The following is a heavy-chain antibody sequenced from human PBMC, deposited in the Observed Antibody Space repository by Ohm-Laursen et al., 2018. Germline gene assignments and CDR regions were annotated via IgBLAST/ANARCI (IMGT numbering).Heavy chain of an antibody. CDR3: ARTFRDYYYYGMDV. D-gene: IGHD3-10*01. V-gene: IGHV3-11*04. CDR2: ISSSGSTI. Sequence: SLRLSCAAPGFTFSDYYMSWIRQAPGKGLEWVSYISSSGSTIYYADSVKGRFTISRDNAKNSLYLQMNSLRAEDTAVYYCARTFRDYYYYGMDVWGQGTMVTVSS. CDR1: GFTFSDYY. J-gene: IGHJ6*02.